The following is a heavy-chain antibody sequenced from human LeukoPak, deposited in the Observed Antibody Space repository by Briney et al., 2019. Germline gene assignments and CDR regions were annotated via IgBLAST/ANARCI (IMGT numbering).Heavy chain of an antibody. CDR3: ARRDSSGYSFDS. V-gene: IGHV5-51*01. CDR1: GYSFSTYW. CDR2: IYPGDSDI. Sequence: GESLKISCKGSGYSFSTYWIAWVRQMPGKGLEWMGNIYPGDSDIRYSPSFQGQVTFSADKSISTAYLQWSSLKASDTAMYYCARRDSSGYSFDSWGQGTLVTVSP. J-gene: IGHJ5*01. D-gene: IGHD3-22*01.